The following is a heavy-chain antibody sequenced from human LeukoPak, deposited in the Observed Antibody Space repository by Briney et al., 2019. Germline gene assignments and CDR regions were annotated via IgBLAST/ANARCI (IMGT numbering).Heavy chain of an antibody. Sequence: GESLKISCKGSGYSFTSYWIGWVRQMPGKGLEWMGIIYPGDSDTRYSPSFQGQVTISADKSISTAYLQWSSLKASDTAMYFCALRAVAGTYYFDYWGQGTLVTVSS. CDR1: GYSFTSYW. V-gene: IGHV5-51*01. CDR3: ALRAVAGTYYFDY. CDR2: IYPGDSDT. D-gene: IGHD6-19*01. J-gene: IGHJ4*02.